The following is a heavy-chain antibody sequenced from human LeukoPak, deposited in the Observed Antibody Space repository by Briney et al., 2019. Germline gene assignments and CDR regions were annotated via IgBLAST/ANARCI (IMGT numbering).Heavy chain of an antibody. J-gene: IGHJ4*01. Sequence: PSETLSLTCAVSGGSITSSGYYWAWIRQFPGKGLEWIGSIYYGGGTYYHPSLKSRVTISIDTSRNEFSLKVTSMTAADTAVYYCARHGFALIQPDMATTESDYWGHGTLVTSPQ. D-gene: IGHD5-24*01. CDR2: IYYGGGT. CDR1: GGSITSSGYY. V-gene: IGHV4-39*01. CDR3: ARHGFALIQPDMATTESDY.